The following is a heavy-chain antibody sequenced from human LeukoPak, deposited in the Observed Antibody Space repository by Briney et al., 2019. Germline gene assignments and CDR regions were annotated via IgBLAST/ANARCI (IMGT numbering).Heavy chain of an antibody. CDR1: GDSASSNSAA. Sequence: SQTLSLTCAISGDSASSNSAAWNWVRQSPSRGLEWLGRTYYRSKWYNTYAVSVKSRVTISVDTSKNQFSLKLSSVTAADTAVYYCARVQRGRETYYYYYMDVWGKGTTVTVSS. D-gene: IGHD3-10*01. CDR2: TYYRSKWYN. CDR3: ARVQRGRETYYYYYMDV. V-gene: IGHV6-1*01. J-gene: IGHJ6*03.